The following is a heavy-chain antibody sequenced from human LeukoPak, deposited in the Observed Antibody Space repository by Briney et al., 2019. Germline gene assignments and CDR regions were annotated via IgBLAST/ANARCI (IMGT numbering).Heavy chain of an antibody. CDR2: INHSGST. J-gene: IGHJ4*02. D-gene: IGHD4-17*01. Sequence: SVTLSLTCAVSGGSFSGYYWSWIRQPPGKGLEWIGDINHSGSTNYNPSLKSRVTISVDTSKNQFSLKLSSVTAADTAVYYCARGKFYGDYFVPFDYWGQGTLVTVSS. V-gene: IGHV4-34*01. CDR1: GGSFSGYY. CDR3: ARGKFYGDYFVPFDY.